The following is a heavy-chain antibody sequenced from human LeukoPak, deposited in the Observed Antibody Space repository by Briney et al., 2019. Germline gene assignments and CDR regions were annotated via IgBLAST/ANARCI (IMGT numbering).Heavy chain of an antibody. Sequence: SETLCLTCSVSGGSMIGHRWSWIRQPPGKGLEWIGDVFYSGSNNYNPSLKSRLTISLDTSKNQFSLNLRSVTATDTAMYYCARRNTADASIDFWGQGTLVTASS. J-gene: IGHJ4*02. CDR1: GGSMIGHR. CDR2: VFYSGSN. D-gene: IGHD4-17*01. CDR3: ARRNTADASIDF. V-gene: IGHV4-59*08.